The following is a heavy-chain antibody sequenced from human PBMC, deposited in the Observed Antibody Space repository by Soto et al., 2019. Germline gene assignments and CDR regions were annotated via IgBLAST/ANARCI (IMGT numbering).Heavy chain of an antibody. V-gene: IGHV4-59*01. CDR3: ARDQYYDVWSAKQGYYGMDV. D-gene: IGHD3-3*01. J-gene: IGHJ6*04. CDR1: GGSISSYY. Sequence: SETLSLTCTVSGGSISSYYWSWIRQPPGKGLEWIGYIYYSGSTNYNPSLKSRVTISVDTSKNQFSLKLSSVTAADTAVYYCARDQYYDVWSAKQGYYGMDVWGKGTTVTVSS. CDR2: IYYSGST.